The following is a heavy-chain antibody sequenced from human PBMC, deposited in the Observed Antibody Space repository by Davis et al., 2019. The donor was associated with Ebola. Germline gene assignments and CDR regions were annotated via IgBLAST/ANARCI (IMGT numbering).Heavy chain of an antibody. V-gene: IGHV4-39*01. CDR1: GASISSSSYY. Sequence: PSETLSLTCTVSGASISSSSYYWGWIRQPPGKGLEWIGNIYYSGSTYYNPSLKSRVTISVDTSRNQFSLKLSSVTAADTAMYYCARRRQWLGEYYFDYWGQGILVSVSS. CDR3: ARRRQWLGEYYFDY. D-gene: IGHD6-19*01. J-gene: IGHJ4*02. CDR2: IYYSGST.